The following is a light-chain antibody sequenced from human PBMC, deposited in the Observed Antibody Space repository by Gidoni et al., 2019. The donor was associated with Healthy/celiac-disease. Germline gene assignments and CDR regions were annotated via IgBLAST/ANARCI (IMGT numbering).Light chain of an antibody. CDR1: QSVSSY. J-gene: IGKJ5*01. Sequence: EIVLTQSPATLSLSPGDRANLSCRASQSVSSYLAWYQQKPGQAPRLLIYDASNRATGLPARFSGSGSGKDFTLTISSLEPEDFAVYYCQQRSNWPSITFGQGTRLEIK. V-gene: IGKV3-11*01. CDR3: QQRSNWPSIT. CDR2: DAS.